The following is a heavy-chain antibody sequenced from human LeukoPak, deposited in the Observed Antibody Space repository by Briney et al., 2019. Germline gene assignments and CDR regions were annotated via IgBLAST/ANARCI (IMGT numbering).Heavy chain of an antibody. CDR3: ARSYGSGSYYGQYYYYYYGMDV. V-gene: IGHV4-59*13. D-gene: IGHD3-10*01. J-gene: IGHJ6*02. Sequence: SETLSLTCTASGGSISSYYWSWIRQPPGKGLEWIGYIYYSGSTNYNPSLKSRFTISVDTSRNQFSLKLSSVTAADTAVYYCARSYGSGSYYGQYYYYYYGMDVWGQGTTVTVSS. CDR1: GGSISSYY. CDR2: IYYSGST.